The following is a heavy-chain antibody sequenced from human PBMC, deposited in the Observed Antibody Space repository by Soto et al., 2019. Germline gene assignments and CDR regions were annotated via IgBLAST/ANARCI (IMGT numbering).Heavy chain of an antibody. V-gene: IGHV4-31*03. CDR2: IYYSGST. D-gene: IGHD3-3*01. Sequence: SETLSLTCTVSGGSISSGGYYWSWIRQHPGKGLEWIGYIYYSGSTYYNPSLKSRVTISVDTSKNQFSLKLSSVAAADTAVYYCASSDFWSGYYPSYYYYGMDVWGQGTTVTVSS. CDR1: GGSISSGGYY. CDR3: ASSDFWSGYYPSYYYYGMDV. J-gene: IGHJ6*02.